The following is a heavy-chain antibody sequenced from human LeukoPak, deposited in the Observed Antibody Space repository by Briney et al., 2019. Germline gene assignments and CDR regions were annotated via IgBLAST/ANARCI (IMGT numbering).Heavy chain of an antibody. V-gene: IGHV3-23*01. Sequence: RGSLRLSCAASGFTFSTYAMTWVRQAPGKGLEWVSVISGGAGSTYYADSVKGRFTISRDNSKNTLYLQMNSLRAEDTAVYYCAKRRDGVCYDYWGQGTLVTVSS. CDR2: ISGGAGST. J-gene: IGHJ4*02. D-gene: IGHD2-8*01. CDR3: AKRRDGVCYDY. CDR1: GFTFSTYA.